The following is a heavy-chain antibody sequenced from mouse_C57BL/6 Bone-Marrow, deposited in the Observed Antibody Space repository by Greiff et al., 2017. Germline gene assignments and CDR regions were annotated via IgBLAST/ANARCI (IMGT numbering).Heavy chain of an antibody. CDR1: GFNIKDDY. CDR2: IDPENGDT. Sequence: EVQLQQSGAELVRPGASVKLSCTASGFNIKDDYMHWVKQRPEQGLEWIGWIDPENGDTEYASKFQGKATITADPSPNTAYLLLTSLTAEDTAVYYSTTGITTVVEEFADWGQESLDTVSA. J-gene: IGHJ3*01. D-gene: IGHD1-1*01. V-gene: IGHV14-4*01. CDR3: TTGITTVVEEFAD.